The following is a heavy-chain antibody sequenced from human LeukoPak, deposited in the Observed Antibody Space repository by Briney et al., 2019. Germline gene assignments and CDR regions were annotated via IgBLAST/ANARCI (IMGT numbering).Heavy chain of an antibody. Sequence: GGSLRLSCAASGFTFSSYGMSWVRQAPGKGLEWVANIKHDGSMQYCVDSVKGRFTISRDNAKNSLYLQMNSLRAEDTAVYYCARDPEDYYDSSAYYDGFDMWGQGTMVTVSS. CDR1: GFTFSSYG. J-gene: IGHJ3*02. D-gene: IGHD3-22*01. CDR2: IKHDGSMQ. CDR3: ARDPEDYYDSSAYYDGFDM. V-gene: IGHV3-7*01.